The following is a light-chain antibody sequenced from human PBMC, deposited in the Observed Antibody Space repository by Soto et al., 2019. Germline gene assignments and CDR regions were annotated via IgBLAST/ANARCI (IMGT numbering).Light chain of an antibody. CDR2: GTS. V-gene: IGKV3-20*01. J-gene: IGKJ2*01. CDR1: QSVCSSS. Sequence: VLTQSPGTLSLSAGDRATLSCRASQSVCSSSFSWYQQKPGQAPRLLIFGTSARATGIPDRFRGSGSGTEFTLTITRLEPEDFALYYCKQYGNSRFTFGRGTKLEIK. CDR3: KQYGNSRFT.